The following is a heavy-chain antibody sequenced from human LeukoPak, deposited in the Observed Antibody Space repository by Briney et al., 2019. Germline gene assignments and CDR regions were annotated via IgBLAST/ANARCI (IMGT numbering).Heavy chain of an antibody. CDR2: INHSGST. D-gene: IGHD1-7*01. CDR3: ARTGAGWNYGRFGGY. J-gene: IGHJ4*02. CDR1: GGSFSGYY. V-gene: IGHV4-34*01. Sequence: PSETLSLTCAVYGGSFSGYYWSWIRQPPGKGLEWIGEINHSGSTNYNPSLKSRVTISVDTSKNQFSLKLSSVTAADTAVYYCARTGAGWNYGRFGGYWGQGTLVTVSS.